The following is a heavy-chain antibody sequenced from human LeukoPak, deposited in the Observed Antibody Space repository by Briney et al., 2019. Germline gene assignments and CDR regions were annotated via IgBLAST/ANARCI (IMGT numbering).Heavy chain of an antibody. J-gene: IGHJ3*02. CDR3: ARAERTTRAFDI. CDR2: SSGSSSRII. Sequence: GGSLRLSCAASGFSFSNYSMNWVRQAPGKGLEWVSYSSGSSSRIIYYADSVKGRFAISRDIAKNSVYLQMNSLRDDDTALYYCARAERTTRAFDIWGQGTMVGVSS. D-gene: IGHD4-17*01. CDR1: GFSFSNYS. V-gene: IGHV3-48*02.